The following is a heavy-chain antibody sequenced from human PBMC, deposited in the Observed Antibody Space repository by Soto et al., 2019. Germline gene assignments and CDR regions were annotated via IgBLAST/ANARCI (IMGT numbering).Heavy chain of an antibody. CDR1: GGSISSYY. CDR2: IYYSGST. Sequence: QVQLQESGPGLVKPSETLSLTCTVSGGSISSYYWSWIRQPPGKGLEWIGYIYYSGSTNYNPSLTGRVTMSVDSAKNKFSLKLSSVTAADTAVYYCARGGQWLDDYCGQGTLVTVSS. J-gene: IGHJ4*02. CDR3: ARGGQWLDDY. D-gene: IGHD6-19*01. V-gene: IGHV4-59*01.